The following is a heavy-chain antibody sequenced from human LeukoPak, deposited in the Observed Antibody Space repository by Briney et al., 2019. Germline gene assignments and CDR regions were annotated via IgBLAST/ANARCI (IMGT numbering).Heavy chain of an antibody. D-gene: IGHD6-19*01. CDR3: ARERGGSGWYEYYFDY. CDR1: GYTFTSYY. J-gene: IGHJ4*02. Sequence: ASVKVSCKASGYTFTSYYMHWVRQAPGQGLEWMGIINPSGGSASYAQKFQGRVTMTRDTSTSTVYMELSSLRSEDTAVYYCARERGGSGWYEYYFDYWGQGTLVTVSS. V-gene: IGHV1-46*01. CDR2: INPSGGSA.